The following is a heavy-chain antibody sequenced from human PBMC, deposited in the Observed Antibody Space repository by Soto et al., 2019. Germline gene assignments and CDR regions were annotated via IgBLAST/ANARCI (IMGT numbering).Heavy chain of an antibody. D-gene: IGHD6-19*01. Sequence: GASLKISCKGSGYSFTDSWIGWVRQMPGKGLELMGIIYPSDSDTRYSPSFQGQVIISADKSISTAYLQWSSLKASDTAMYYCARYTYISAWYPFDYWGQGTLVTVSS. V-gene: IGHV5-51*01. CDR3: ARYTYISAWYPFDY. CDR2: IYPSDSDT. J-gene: IGHJ4*02. CDR1: GYSFTDSW.